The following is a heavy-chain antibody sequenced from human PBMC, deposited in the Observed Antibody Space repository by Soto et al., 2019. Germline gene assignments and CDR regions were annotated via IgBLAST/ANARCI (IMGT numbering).Heavy chain of an antibody. CDR2: IDPSNSYI. V-gene: IGHV5-10-1*01. CDR1: GYSFTTHW. CDR3: ARRLSGPKEEYNASYIYGWEV. D-gene: IGHD1-1*01. Sequence: PGESLKISCQGSGYSFTTHWITWVRQTPGKGLEWMGRIDPSNSYINYSPSFQGHVTISVDRSISTAYLQWRRLEASDNAIYFCARRLSGPKEEYNASYIYGWEVWGKGPKVTASS. J-gene: IGHJ6*04.